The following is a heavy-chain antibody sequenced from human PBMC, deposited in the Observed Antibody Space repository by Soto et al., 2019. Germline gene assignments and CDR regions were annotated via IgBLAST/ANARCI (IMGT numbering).Heavy chain of an antibody. D-gene: IGHD6-6*01. CDR3: ARAGVVAARLNWFDP. V-gene: IGHV4-4*02. CDR2: IYHSVST. CDR1: GVSISSSNW. Sequence: QVQLQESGPGLVKPSGTLSLTCAVSGVSISSSNWWSWVRQPPGKGLDWIGEIYHSVSTNYNPSLKSRVTISVDKSKNQFSLKLSSVTAADTAVYYCARAGVVAARLNWFDPWGQGTLVTVSS. J-gene: IGHJ5*02.